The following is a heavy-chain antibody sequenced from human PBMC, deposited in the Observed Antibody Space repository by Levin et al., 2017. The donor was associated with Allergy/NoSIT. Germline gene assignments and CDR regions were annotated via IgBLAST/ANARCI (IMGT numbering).Heavy chain of an antibody. J-gene: IGHJ4*02. CDR2: IKEDGSDK. V-gene: IGHV3-7*01. CDR1: GFTFSTYW. Sequence: GESLKISCAVSGFTFSTYWMSWVRQAPGKGLEWVANIKEDGSDKYYVDSVKGRFTISRDNAKNSLYLQMNSLRAEDTAVYYCARDHCEFCPSSGFPREGDYFDYWGQGTLVTVSS. CDR3: ARDHCEFCPSSGFPREGDYFDY. D-gene: IGHD6-25*01.